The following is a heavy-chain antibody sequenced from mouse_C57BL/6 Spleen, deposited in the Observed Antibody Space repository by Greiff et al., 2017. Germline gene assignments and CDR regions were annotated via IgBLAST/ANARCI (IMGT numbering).Heavy chain of an antibody. Sequence: EVQLVESGGGLVKPGGSLTLSCAASGFTFSDYGMHWVRQAPEQGLEWVAYISSGSSTSYYADTVKGRFILSRDNAKNTLFLQMTSLRSEDTAMYYCARRRIYNGNYDYAMDYWGQGTSVTVSS. CDR2: ISSGSSTS. D-gene: IGHD2-1*01. CDR1: GFTFSDYG. CDR3: ARRRIYNGNYDYAMDY. V-gene: IGHV5-17*01. J-gene: IGHJ4*01.